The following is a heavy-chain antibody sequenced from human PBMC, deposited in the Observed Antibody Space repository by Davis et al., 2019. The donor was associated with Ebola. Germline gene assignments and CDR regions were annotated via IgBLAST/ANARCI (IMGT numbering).Heavy chain of an antibody. D-gene: IGHD3-22*01. CDR2: IYWDDDK. CDR1: GFSLSTSGVG. CDR3: ARSYYYDSSGYPKYYFDY. Sequence: SGPTLVKPTQTLTLTCTFSGFSLSTSGVGVGWIRQPPGKALEWLALIYWDDDKRYSPSLKSRLTITKDTSKNQVVLTMTNMDPVDTATYYCARSYYYDSSGYPKYYFDYWGQGTLVTVSS. V-gene: IGHV2-5*02. J-gene: IGHJ4*02.